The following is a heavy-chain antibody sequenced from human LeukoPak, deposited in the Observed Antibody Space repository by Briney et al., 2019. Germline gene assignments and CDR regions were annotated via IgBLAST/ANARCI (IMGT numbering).Heavy chain of an antibody. CDR3: AKDSSSYDWGYMDV. CDR2: IGGSDGRT. J-gene: IGHJ6*03. CDR1: GFTFSTYA. D-gene: IGHD3-22*01. Sequence: GGSLRLSCAASGFTFSTYAMSWVRQAPGKGLEWVSPIGGSDGRTRYADSVKGRFTISRDNSKNTLYLEMNSLRAEDTAVYYCAKDSSSYDWGYMDVWGKGTTVTISS. V-gene: IGHV3-23*01.